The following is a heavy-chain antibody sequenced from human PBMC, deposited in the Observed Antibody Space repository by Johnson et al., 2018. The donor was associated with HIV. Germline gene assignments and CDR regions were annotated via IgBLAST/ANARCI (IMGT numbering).Heavy chain of an antibody. V-gene: IGHV3-30*02. CDR2: IRYDGSNK. CDR3: ARDRAIVVAYDAFDI. Sequence: QMQLVESGGGVVQPGGSLRLSCAASGFTFSSYGMHWVRQAPGKGLEWVAFIRYDGSNKYYADSVKGRFTISRDNSKNTLYLQMNSLRPEDTAVYYCARDRAIVVAYDAFDIWGQGTMVTVSS. D-gene: IGHD3-22*01. J-gene: IGHJ3*02. CDR1: GFTFSSYG.